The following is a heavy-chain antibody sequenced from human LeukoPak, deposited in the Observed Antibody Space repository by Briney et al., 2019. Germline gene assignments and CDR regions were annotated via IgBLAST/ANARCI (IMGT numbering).Heavy chain of an antibody. D-gene: IGHD6-19*01. CDR1: GGSISSGSYY. CDR2: IYYSGST. CDR3: ARGRRIHSSGWPYFDY. Sequence: SETLSLTCTVSGGSISSGSYYWSWIRQPAGKGLEWIGSIYYSGSTYYNPSLKSRVTISVDTSKNQFSLKLSSVTAADTAVYYCARGRRIHSSGWPYFDYWGQGTLVTVSS. J-gene: IGHJ4*02. V-gene: IGHV4-39*07.